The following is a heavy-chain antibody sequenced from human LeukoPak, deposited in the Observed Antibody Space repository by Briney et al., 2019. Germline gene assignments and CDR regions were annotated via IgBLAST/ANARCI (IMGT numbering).Heavy chain of an antibody. D-gene: IGHD3-22*01. Sequence: SETLSLTCAVYGGSFSGYYWSWIRQPPGKGLEWIGEINHSGGSTNYNPSLKSRVSISVDRTKNQFSLNLRSVTAADTAVYYCARDSASSGYYHDYWGQGTLVTVSS. V-gene: IGHV4-34*01. CDR1: GGSFSGYY. CDR3: ARDSASSGYYHDY. J-gene: IGHJ4*02. CDR2: INHSGGST.